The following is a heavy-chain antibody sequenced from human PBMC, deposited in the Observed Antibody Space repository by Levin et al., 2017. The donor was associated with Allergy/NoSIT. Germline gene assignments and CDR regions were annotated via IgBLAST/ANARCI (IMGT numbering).Heavy chain of an antibody. CDR2: IWYDGSNK. Sequence: LSLTCAASGFTFSSYGMHWVRQAPGKGLEWVAVIWYDGSNKYYADSVKGRFTISRDNSKNTLYLQMNSLRAEDTAVYYCARDPMYSSSWYSDYWGQGTLVTVSS. D-gene: IGHD6-13*01. J-gene: IGHJ4*02. CDR3: ARDPMYSSSWYSDY. V-gene: IGHV3-33*01. CDR1: GFTFSSYG.